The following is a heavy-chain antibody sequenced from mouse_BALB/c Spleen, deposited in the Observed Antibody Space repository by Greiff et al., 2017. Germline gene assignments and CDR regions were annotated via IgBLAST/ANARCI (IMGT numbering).Heavy chain of an antibody. CDR2: ISYSGST. V-gene: IGHV3-2*02. D-gene: IGHD1-1*01. CDR3: ASHYGSSYPYAMDY. J-gene: IGHJ4*01. Sequence: EVMLVESGPGLVKPSQSLSLTCTVTGYSITSDYAWNWIRQFPGNKLEWMGYISYSGSTSYNPSLKSRISITRDTSKNQFFLQLNSVTTEDTATYYCASHYGSSYPYAMDYWGQGTSVTVSS. CDR1: GYSITSDYA.